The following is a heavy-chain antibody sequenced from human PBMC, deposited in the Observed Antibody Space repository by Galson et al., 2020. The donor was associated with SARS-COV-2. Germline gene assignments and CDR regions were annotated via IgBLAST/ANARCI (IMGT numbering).Heavy chain of an antibody. D-gene: IGHD3-10*01. CDR3: TTEFVLLWFGELLFSGSPFDY. V-gene: IGHV3-15*01. J-gene: IGHJ4*02. CDR2: IKSKTDGGTT. Sequence: GGSLRLSCAASGFTFSNAWMSWVRQAPGKGLEWVGRIKSKTDGGTTDYAAPVKGRFTISRDDSKNTLYLQMNSLKTEDTAVYYCTTEFVLLWFGELLFSGSPFDYWGQGTLVTVSS. CDR1: GFTFSNAW.